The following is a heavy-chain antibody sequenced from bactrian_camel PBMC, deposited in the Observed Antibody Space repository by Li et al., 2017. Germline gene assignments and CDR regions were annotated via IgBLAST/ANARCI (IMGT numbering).Heavy chain of an antibody. CDR1: GYTLSSVC. J-gene: IGHJ6*01. D-gene: IGHD1*01. Sequence: QLVESGGGLVQPGGSLRLSCVVHGYTLSSVCLGWFRQAPGKGLEWASTINSGGGSTDYADSVKGRFTISRDNAKNTLYLQMNSLKIEDTAVYYCAAEMGGTEWVFAYWGQGTQVTVS. CDR3: AAEMGGTEWVFAY. CDR2: INSGGGST. V-gene: IGHV3S1*01.